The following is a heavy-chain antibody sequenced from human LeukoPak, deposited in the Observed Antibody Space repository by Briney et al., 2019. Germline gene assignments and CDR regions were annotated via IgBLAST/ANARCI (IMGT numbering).Heavy chain of an antibody. J-gene: IGHJ4*02. CDR1: GYTFADYY. CDR3: ARDRWGIAARSSFDY. D-gene: IGHD6-6*01. CDR2: INPNSGGT. V-gene: IGHV1-2*02. Sequence: ASVKVSCKASGYTFADYYIHWVRQAPGQGLEWMGWINPNSGGTNYAQKFQGRVTMTRDTSISTAYMELSGLRSDDTAVYYCARDRWGIAARSSFDYWGQGTLVTVSS.